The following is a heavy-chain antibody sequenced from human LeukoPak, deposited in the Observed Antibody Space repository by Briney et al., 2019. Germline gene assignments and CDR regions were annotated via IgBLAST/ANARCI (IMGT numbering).Heavy chain of an antibody. V-gene: IGHV5-51*01. Sequence: GEPLKISGKGSEYSFTRWGIGWVPQIPGKGLKGTATIYPGDSGTRYSPSFQGQATISVDMSISTAYLQWSSLQASDTAMYYCARVLGVAANGGPFDYWGQGTLVTVSS. CDR2: IYPGDSGT. CDR1: EYSFTRWG. J-gene: IGHJ4*02. D-gene: IGHD6-19*01. CDR3: ARVLGVAANGGPFDY.